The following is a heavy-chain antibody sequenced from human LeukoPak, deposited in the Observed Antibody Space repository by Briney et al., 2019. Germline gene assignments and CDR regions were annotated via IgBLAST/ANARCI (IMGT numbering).Heavy chain of an antibody. J-gene: IGHJ4*02. CDR3: ARDTGGGYYYDSSGFAY. D-gene: IGHD3-22*01. Sequence: GASVKVSCKASGYTFTSYDINWVRQATGQGLEWMGWMNPNSGNTGYAQKFQGRVTMTSNTSISTAYMELSSLSSEDTAVYYCARDTGGGYYYDSSGFAYWGQGTLVTVPS. V-gene: IGHV1-8*01. CDR1: GYTFTSYD. CDR2: MNPNSGNT.